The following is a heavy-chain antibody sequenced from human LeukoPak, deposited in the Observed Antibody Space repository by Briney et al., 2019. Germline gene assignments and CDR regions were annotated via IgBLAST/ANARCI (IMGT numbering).Heavy chain of an antibody. CDR2: ISGSNSYI. J-gene: IGHJ6*03. Sequence: GGSLRLSCAASGFTFNSYSMNWVRQAPGKGLEWVSSISGSNSYIYYADSVKGRFTISRDNAKNSLYLQMNSLRAEDTAVYYCARDKIVVVPAAGFYYYYYYMDVWGKGTTVTISS. CDR3: ARDKIVVVPAAGFYYYYYYMDV. V-gene: IGHV3-21*01. D-gene: IGHD2-2*01. CDR1: GFTFNSYS.